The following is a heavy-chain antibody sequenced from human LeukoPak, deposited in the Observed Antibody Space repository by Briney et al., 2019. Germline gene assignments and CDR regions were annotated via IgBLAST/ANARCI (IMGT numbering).Heavy chain of an antibody. V-gene: IGHV3-30*18. CDR2: ISYDGSNK. J-gene: IGHJ3*02. D-gene: IGHD3-22*01. Sequence: GGSLRLSCAASGFTFSSYGMHWVRQAPGKGLEWVAVISYDGSNKYYADSVKGRFTISRDNSKNTLYLQMNSLRAEDTAVYYCAKDMALTGYYYDKEDAFDIWGQGTMVTVSS. CDR1: GFTFSSYG. CDR3: AKDMALTGYYYDKEDAFDI.